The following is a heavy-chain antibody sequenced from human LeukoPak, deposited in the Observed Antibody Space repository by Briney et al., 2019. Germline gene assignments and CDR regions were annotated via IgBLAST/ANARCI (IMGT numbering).Heavy chain of an antibody. J-gene: IGHJ4*02. CDR1: GFTFSSSW. CDR3: TRPESSSSLACDH. CDR2: INGDGSTT. D-gene: IGHD2-2*01. Sequence: PGGSLRLSCAASGFTFSSSWMHWVRQAPGKGLVWVSRINGDGSTTNYADSVKGRFIISRDNAKNTLYLQMNSLRAEDTAVYYCTRPESSSSLACDHWGQGTLVTVSS. V-gene: IGHV3-74*01.